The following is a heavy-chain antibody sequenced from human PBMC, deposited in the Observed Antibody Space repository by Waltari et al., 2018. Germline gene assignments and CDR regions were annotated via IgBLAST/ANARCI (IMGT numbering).Heavy chain of an antibody. CDR2: ISYDGSNK. CDR1: GFTFSSYA. V-gene: IGHV3-30-3*01. CDR3: ARDPYDFWSGYLLNYFDY. D-gene: IGHD3-3*01. J-gene: IGHJ4*02. Sequence: QVQLVESGGGVVQPGRSLRLSCAASGFTFSSYAMHWVRQAPGKGLEWVAVISYDGSNKYYADSVKGRFTISRDNSKNTLYLQMNSLRAEDTAVYYCARDPYDFWSGYLLNYFDYWGQGTLVTVSS.